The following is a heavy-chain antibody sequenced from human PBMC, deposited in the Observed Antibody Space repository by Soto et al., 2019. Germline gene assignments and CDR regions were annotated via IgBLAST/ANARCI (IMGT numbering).Heavy chain of an antibody. CDR1: GVSITSSDSY. V-gene: IGHV4-61*08. D-gene: IGHD2-15*01. Sequence: PSETLSLTCSVSGVSITSSDSYWSLIRQPPGKGLEWIGYIYYSGSTNYNPSLKSRVTISVDTSKNQFSLKLSSVTAADTAVYYCARVILASGNKRGNWFDPWGQGTLDTVSS. J-gene: IGHJ5*02. CDR3: ARVILASGNKRGNWFDP. CDR2: IYYSGST.